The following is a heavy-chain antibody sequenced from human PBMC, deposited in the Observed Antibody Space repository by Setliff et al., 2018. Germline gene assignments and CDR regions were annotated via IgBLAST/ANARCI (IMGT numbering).Heavy chain of an antibody. Sequence: GASVKVSCKASGYTFTSYGFSWGRQAPGQGLEWMGWISVYNGKTKYAQKFQGRVTMTTDTSTRTAYMEVTSLRSDDTAVYYCATEKFPGDWGDYWGQGTLVTVSS. CDR2: ISVYNGKT. J-gene: IGHJ4*02. CDR1: GYTFTSYG. D-gene: IGHD2-21*01. V-gene: IGHV1-18*01. CDR3: ATEKFPGDWGDY.